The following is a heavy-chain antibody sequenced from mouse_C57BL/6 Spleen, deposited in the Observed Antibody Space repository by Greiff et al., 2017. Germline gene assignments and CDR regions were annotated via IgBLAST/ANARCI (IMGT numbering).Heavy chain of an antibody. CDR1: GFNIKDDY. CDR2: IDPENGDT. Sequence: EVKLMESGAELVRPGASVKLSCTASGFNIKDDYMHWVKQRPEQGLEWIGWIDPENGDTEYASKFQGKATITADTSSNTAYLQLSSLTSEDTAVYYCTTKVAPFAYWGQGTLVTVSA. J-gene: IGHJ3*01. CDR3: TTKVAPFAY. V-gene: IGHV14-4*01. D-gene: IGHD1-1*02.